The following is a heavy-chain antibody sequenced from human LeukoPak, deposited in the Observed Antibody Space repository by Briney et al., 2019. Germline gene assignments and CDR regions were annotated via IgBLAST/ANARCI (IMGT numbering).Heavy chain of an antibody. CDR2: IDPSDSDI. Sequence: GESLKISCKASGHSFTSYWIGWVRQMPGKGLEWMGIIDPSDSDIRYTPSFQGQVTISADKSLSTAYLQWNSLKASDTAIYYCARQTAMGRSGDYWGQGTLVIVSS. CDR3: ARQTAMGRSGDY. CDR1: GHSFTSYW. J-gene: IGHJ4*02. V-gene: IGHV5-51*01. D-gene: IGHD7-27*01.